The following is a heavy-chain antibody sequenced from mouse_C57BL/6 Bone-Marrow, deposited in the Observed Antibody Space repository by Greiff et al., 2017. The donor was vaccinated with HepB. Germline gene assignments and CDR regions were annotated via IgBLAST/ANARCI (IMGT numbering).Heavy chain of an antibody. Sequence: EVQLVESGGGLVKPGGSLKLSCAASGFTFSSYAMSWVRQTPEKRLEWVATISDGGSYTYYPDNVKGRFTISRDNAKNNLYLQMSHLKSEDTAMYYCAREKWYHYYAMDYWGQGTSVTVSS. J-gene: IGHJ4*01. V-gene: IGHV5-4*01. CDR3: AREKWYHYYAMDY. CDR2: ISDGGSYT. CDR1: GFTFSSYA. D-gene: IGHD2-1*01.